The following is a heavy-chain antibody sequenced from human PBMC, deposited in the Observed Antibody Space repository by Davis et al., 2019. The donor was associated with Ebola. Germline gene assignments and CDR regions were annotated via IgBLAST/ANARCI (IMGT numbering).Heavy chain of an antibody. CDR3: ARHGPDFWSGSFY. J-gene: IGHJ4*02. CDR1: GYSFTSYW. V-gene: IGHV5-51*01. D-gene: IGHD3-3*01. CDR2: IYPGDSDT. Sequence: GGSLRLSCKGSGYSFTSYWIGWVRQMPGKGLEWMGIIYPGDSDTRYSPSFQGQVTISADKSISTAYLQWSSLKASDTAMYYCARHGPDFWSGSFYWGQGTLVTVSS.